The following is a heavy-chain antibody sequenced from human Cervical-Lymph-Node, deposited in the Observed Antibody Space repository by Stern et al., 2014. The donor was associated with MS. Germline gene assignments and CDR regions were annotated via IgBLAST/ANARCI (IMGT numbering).Heavy chain of an antibody. CDR2: ISRSFGTA. D-gene: IGHD3-22*01. J-gene: IGHJ4*02. V-gene: IGHV1-69*01. CDR3: ARGPDHSGGYYYAY. Sequence: VQLVESGAEVKKPGSSVKVSCKASGGTFNRYAISWVRQAPGQGLEWMGGISRSFGTANYAQKFPGRVTITADESTSTAYMEVSSLRSEDTAVYYCARGPDHSGGYYYAYWGQGTLVTVSS. CDR1: GGTFNRYA.